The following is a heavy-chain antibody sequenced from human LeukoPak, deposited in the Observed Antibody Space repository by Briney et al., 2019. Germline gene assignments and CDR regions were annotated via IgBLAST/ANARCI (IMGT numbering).Heavy chain of an antibody. CDR2: IYSGGNT. CDR3: AGGLCQYNWNDGY. V-gene: IGHV3-53*01. D-gene: IGHD1-20*01. Sequence: PGGSLTLSCAASGFTLSINYMSWLRQAPGKGLEWVLYIYSGGNTYYAVPVKWRFNISRDNSKNTLYLQMNSLRGEDTALYYCAGGLCQYNWNDGYWGQGTLVSVFS. CDR1: GFTLSINY. J-gene: IGHJ4*02.